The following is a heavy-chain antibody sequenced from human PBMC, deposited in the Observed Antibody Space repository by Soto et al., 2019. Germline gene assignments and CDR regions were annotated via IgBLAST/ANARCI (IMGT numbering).Heavy chain of an antibody. CDR1: GFTFSGSA. CDR2: IRSQANSYAT. CDR3: TKSGYDWGTYYYYGMDV. Sequence: PGGSLRLSCAASGFTFSGSAMHWVRQAAGKGLEWVGRIRSQANSYATAYAASVKGRFAISRDDSKNTAYLQMNSLKTEDTAVYYCTKSGYDWGTYYYYGMDVWGQGT. J-gene: IGHJ6*02. D-gene: IGHD5-12*01. V-gene: IGHV3-73*01.